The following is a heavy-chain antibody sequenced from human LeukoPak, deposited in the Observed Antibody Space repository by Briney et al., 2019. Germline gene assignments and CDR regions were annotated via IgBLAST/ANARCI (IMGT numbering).Heavy chain of an antibody. Sequence: TGGSLRLSCAASGFTFSSYSMNWVRQAPGKGLEWVSSISSSSSYIYYADSVKGRFTISRDNAKNSLYLQMNSLRAEDTAVYYCARDRYSSGWYVFDYWGQGTLVTVSS. D-gene: IGHD6-19*01. J-gene: IGHJ4*02. V-gene: IGHV3-21*01. CDR2: ISSSSSYI. CDR1: GFTFSSYS. CDR3: ARDRYSSGWYVFDY.